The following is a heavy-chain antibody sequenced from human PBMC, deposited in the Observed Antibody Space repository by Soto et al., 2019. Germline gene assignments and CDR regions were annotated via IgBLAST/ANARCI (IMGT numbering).Heavy chain of an antibody. CDR3: AKDGDGSTPHHEYFQH. V-gene: IGHV3-23*01. CDR2: ISGSGGST. J-gene: IGHJ1*01. CDR1: GFTFSSYA. D-gene: IGHD2-15*01. Sequence: EVQLLESGGGLVQPGGSLRLSCAASGFTFSSYAMSWVRQAPGKGLEWVSAISGSGGSTYYADSVKGRFTISRDNSKNTLYLQMNSLRAGDTAVYYCAKDGDGSTPHHEYFQHWGQGTLVTVSS.